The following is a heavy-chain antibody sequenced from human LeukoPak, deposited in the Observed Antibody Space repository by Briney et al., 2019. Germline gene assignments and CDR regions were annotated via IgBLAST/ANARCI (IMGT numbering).Heavy chain of an antibody. Sequence: GGSLRLSCAASGFTFRTYTMNWVRQAPGKGREWCSSVSSSSSYIYYADSVKGRFTISRDNAKNSLSLQMNSLRAEDTAGYYCARSTINYYFHYWGQGTLVAVSS. J-gene: IGHJ4*02. D-gene: IGHD5-24*01. CDR3: ARSTINYYFHY. V-gene: IGHV3-21*01. CDR1: GFTFRTYT. CDR2: VSSSSSYI.